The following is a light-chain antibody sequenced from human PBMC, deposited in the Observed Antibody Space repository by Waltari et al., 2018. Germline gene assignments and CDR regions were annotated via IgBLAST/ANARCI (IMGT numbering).Light chain of an antibody. V-gene: IGLV10-54*04. J-gene: IGLJ1*01. CDR2: RDN. Sequence: QAGLPQSPSVSHAVRQTATLPCTVNRQDIRNDGALWLEQHQSHPPKLLSYRDNRRPSGISERFSASRSGNTASLTITELQPEDEADYYCSAWDNSLKTYIFGTGTKVTVL. CDR1: RQDIRNDG. CDR3: SAWDNSLKTYI.